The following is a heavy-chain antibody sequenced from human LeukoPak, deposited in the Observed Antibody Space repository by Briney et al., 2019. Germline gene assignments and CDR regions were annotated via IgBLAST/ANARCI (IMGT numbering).Heavy chain of an antibody. CDR1: GFTFSSYA. J-gene: IGHJ4*02. CDR2: IYSGGST. V-gene: IGHV3-66*01. D-gene: IGHD6-13*01. Sequence: GGSLRLSCAASGFTFSSYAMSWVRQAPGKGLEWVSVIYSGGSTYYADSVKGRFTISRDNSKNTLYLQMNSLRAEDTAVYYCARDSIAAAGRPFDYWGQGTLVTVSS. CDR3: ARDSIAAAGRPFDY.